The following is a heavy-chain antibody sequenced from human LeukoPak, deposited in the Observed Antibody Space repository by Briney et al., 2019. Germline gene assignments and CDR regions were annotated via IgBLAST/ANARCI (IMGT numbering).Heavy chain of an antibody. V-gene: IGHV1-18*04. Sequence: ASVKVSCKASGYTFTSYGISWVRQAPGQGLEWMGWISAYNGNTNYAQKLQGRVTMTTDTSTSTAYMELRSLRSDDTAAYYCARDSSIAVAGTGDYWGQGTLVTVSS. D-gene: IGHD6-19*01. CDR1: GYTFTSYG. J-gene: IGHJ4*02. CDR2: ISAYNGNT. CDR3: ARDSSIAVAGTGDY.